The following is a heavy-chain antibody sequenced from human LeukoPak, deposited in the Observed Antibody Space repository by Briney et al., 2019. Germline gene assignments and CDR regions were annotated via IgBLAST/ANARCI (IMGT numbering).Heavy chain of an antibody. CDR1: GFTFSDYY. V-gene: IGHV3-11*01. CDR3: ARVSCRWGYDAFDI. J-gene: IGHJ3*02. CDR2: ISSSGSTI. D-gene: IGHD3-16*01. Sequence: GGSLRLSCAASGFTFSDYYMSWIRQAPGKGLEWVSYISSSGSTIYYADSVKGRFTISRDNAKTSLYLQMNSLRAEDTAVYYCARVSCRWGYDAFDIWGQGTMVTVSS.